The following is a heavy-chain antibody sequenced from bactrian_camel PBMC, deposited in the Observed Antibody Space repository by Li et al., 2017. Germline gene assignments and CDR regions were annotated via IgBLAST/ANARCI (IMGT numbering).Heavy chain of an antibody. D-gene: IGHD3*01. CDR1: GSLNSKNC. J-gene: IGHJ4*01. V-gene: IGHV3S54*01. CDR2: IDNTNGNT. Sequence: HVQLVESGGGSVQAGGSLTLSCTGIGSLNSKNCMAWFRTVLGKEREAVATIDNTNGNTYYADSVKGRFTISRDNAKDTLYLQMNSLKIEDTAVYYCALGSSRQATMTARGKGTQVTVS.